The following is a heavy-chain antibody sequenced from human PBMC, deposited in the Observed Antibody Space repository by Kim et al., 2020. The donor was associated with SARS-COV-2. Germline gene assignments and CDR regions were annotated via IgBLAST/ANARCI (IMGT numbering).Heavy chain of an antibody. CDR2: ISYDGSIK. D-gene: IGHD2-15*01. J-gene: IGHJ4*02. CDR1: GFTFGAYA. Sequence: GGSLRLSCAASGFTFGAYAMHWVRQAPGKGLEWVALISYDGSIKYYTDSVKGRFTISRDNSKNTLFLEMYSLRPDDTAVYYCAKSPGLYCSGGTCYSAHSWGQGPLVTVSS. CDR3: AKSPGLYCSGGTCYSAHS. V-gene: IGHV3-30*18.